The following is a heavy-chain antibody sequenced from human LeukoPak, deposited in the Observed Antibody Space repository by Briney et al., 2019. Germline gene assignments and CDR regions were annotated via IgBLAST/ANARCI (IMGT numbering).Heavy chain of an antibody. Sequence: GASVKVSCKASGYTFTSYGISWVRQAPGQGLEWMGWINTYNGNTNYAQKFQGRVTMTTDTSTSTTYMELRSLRSDDTAVYFCARERSGSFVLDIWGQGTMVTVSS. CDR3: ARERSGSFVLDI. J-gene: IGHJ3*02. CDR2: INTYNGNT. D-gene: IGHD1-26*01. CDR1: GYTFTSYG. V-gene: IGHV1-18*01.